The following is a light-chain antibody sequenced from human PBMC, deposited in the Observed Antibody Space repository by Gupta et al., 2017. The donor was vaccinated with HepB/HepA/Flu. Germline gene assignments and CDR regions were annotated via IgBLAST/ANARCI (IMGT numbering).Light chain of an antibody. J-gene: IGKJ1*01. Sequence: DIQLTQSPSFLSASVGDRVTITCRASQGIGSYLAWYQQRPGKALNLLIYAASTLQSGVPSRFSGSGSGTEFSLSISSQQPEDFATYYCQQVNNSPWTFGQGTQVESK. CDR2: AAS. CDR1: QGIGSY. CDR3: QQVNNSPWT. V-gene: IGKV1-9*01.